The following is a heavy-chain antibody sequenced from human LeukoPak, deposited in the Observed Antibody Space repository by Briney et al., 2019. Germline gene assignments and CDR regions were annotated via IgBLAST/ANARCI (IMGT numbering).Heavy chain of an antibody. CDR1: GGSISSYY. CDR3: ATHYYDSSGSPVGI. J-gene: IGHJ3*02. CDR2: IYYSGST. V-gene: IGHV4-59*08. D-gene: IGHD3-22*01. Sequence: PSETLSLTCTVSGGSISSYYWSWIRQPPGKGLEWIGYIYYSGSTNYNPSLKSRVTISVDTSKNQFSLKLSSVTAADTAVYYCATHYYDSSGSPVGIWGQGTMVTVSS.